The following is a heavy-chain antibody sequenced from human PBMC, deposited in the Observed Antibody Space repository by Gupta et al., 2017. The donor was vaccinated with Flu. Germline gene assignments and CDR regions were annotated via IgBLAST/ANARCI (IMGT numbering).Heavy chain of an antibody. V-gene: IGHV3-48*03. Sequence: VQLVESVGGLRRPGGSLDLSCAAVECTSRQYERDWVRQAPEKGLEWVAYMSYSGGTLDYGDSAKVRGSITRDNAKNSLYMESNRPRDDATDASSWARVGSGGPAQSYYYYYYVDVWGKGTTVTVSS. CDR2: MSYSGGTL. CDR3: ARVGSGGPAQSYYYYYYVDV. CDR1: ECTSRQYE. J-gene: IGHJ6*03. D-gene: IGHD2-15*01.